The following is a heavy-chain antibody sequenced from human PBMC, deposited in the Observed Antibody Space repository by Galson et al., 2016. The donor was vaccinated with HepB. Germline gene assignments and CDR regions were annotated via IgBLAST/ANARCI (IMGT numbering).Heavy chain of an antibody. D-gene: IGHD3-10*01. V-gene: IGHV4-39*01. CDR2: MYYSGNT. J-gene: IGHJ6*02. CDR1: GGSMSSSNFY. CDR3: ARHLPHAHGSGSYWGYYYGMDV. Sequence: SETLSLTCPVSGGSMSSSNFYWGWMRQPPGKGLEWIGSMYYSGNTYYNPSPKSRVTITVDTSKNQFSLKVSSVTAADTAVYYCARHLPHAHGSGSYWGYYYGMDVWGQGTTVTVSS.